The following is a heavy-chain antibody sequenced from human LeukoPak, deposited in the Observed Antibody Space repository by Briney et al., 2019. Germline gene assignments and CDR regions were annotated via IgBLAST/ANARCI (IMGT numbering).Heavy chain of an antibody. D-gene: IGHD6-13*01. J-gene: IGHJ4*02. CDR2: ISYDGSNK. V-gene: IGHV3-30-3*02. CDR3: AKSGSTAAGTTSGFGY. CDR1: GFTFSSYA. Sequence: GGSLRLSCAASGFTFSSYAMYWVRQAPGKGLEWVAAISYDGSNKYYADSVKGRFTISRDNSKNTLYLQMNSLRAEDTAVYYCAKSGSTAAGTTSGFGYWGQGTLVTVSS.